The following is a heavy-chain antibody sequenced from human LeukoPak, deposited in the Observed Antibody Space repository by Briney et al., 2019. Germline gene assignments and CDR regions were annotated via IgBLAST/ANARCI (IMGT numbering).Heavy chain of an antibody. V-gene: IGHV3-11*06. D-gene: IGHD4-17*01. CDR2: ISISSSNI. CDR3: ARGTITTVTDS. Sequence: PGGSLRLSCAASGFRVSGYDLNWIRQAPGKGLEWIAYISISSSNIHYADSVRGRFTISRDNANNSLYLQLSSLRVEDTAVYYCARGTITTVTDSWGPGTLVTVSS. CDR1: GFRVSGYD. J-gene: IGHJ4*02.